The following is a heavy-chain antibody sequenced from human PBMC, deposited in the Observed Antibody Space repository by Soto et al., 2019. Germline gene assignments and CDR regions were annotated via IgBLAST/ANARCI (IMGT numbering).Heavy chain of an antibody. V-gene: IGHV3-48*01. CDR3: ASRYCSGGSCYYWSAAFDI. Sequence: EVQLVESGGGLVQPGGSLRLSCAASGFTFSSYSMNWVRQAPGKGLEWVSYISISSSTRYYADSVKGRFTISRDNAKNSLYLQMNSLRAEDTAVYYCASRYCSGGSCYYWSAAFDIWGQGTMVTVSS. J-gene: IGHJ3*02. CDR2: ISISSSTR. CDR1: GFTFSSYS. D-gene: IGHD2-15*01.